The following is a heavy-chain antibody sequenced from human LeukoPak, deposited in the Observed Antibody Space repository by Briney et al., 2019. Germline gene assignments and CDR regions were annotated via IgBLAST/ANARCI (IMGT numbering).Heavy chain of an antibody. CDR3: ARGLTGYRTTVHPGKYYYYGMDV. V-gene: IGHV3-21*01. CDR1: GFTFSSYA. CDR2: ISSSSSYI. D-gene: IGHD3-9*01. J-gene: IGHJ6*02. Sequence: GGSLRLSCAASGFTFSSYAMSWVRQAPGKGLEWVSSISSSSSYIYYADSVKGRFTISRDNAKNSLYLQMNSLRAEDTAVYYCARGLTGYRTTVHPGKYYYYGMDVWGQGTTVTVSS.